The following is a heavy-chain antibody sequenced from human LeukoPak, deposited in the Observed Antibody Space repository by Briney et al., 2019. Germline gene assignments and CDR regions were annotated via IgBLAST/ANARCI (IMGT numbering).Heavy chain of an antibody. D-gene: IGHD1-7*01. CDR1: GYTFTGYY. Sequence: ASVKVSCKASGYTFTGYYMHWVRQAPGQGLEWMGWINPNSGGTNYAQKFQGGVTMTTDTSTNTAYMELRSLGSDDTAVYYCARDLLTGNTGDYRGQGTLITVSA. CDR3: ARDLLTGNTGDY. J-gene: IGHJ4*02. CDR2: INPNSGGT. V-gene: IGHV1-2*02.